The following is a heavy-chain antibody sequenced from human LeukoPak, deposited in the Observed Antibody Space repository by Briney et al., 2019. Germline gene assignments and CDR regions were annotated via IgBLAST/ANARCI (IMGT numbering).Heavy chain of an antibody. Sequence: PGGTLRLSCAASGFTFSSYGMSWVRQSPGKGLEWVSGISASGGSTYYADSVKGRFTISRDNSKNTLYLQMNSLRADDTAVYYCAKRGGMYPAYYFAYWGQGTLVTVSS. CDR2: ISASGGST. V-gene: IGHV3-23*01. CDR3: AKRGGMYPAYYFAY. J-gene: IGHJ4*02. D-gene: IGHD3-16*01. CDR1: GFTFSSYG.